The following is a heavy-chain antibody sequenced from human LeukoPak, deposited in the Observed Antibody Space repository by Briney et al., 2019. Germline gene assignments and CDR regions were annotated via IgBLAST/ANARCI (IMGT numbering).Heavy chain of an antibody. CDR1: GFTFTSYW. Sequence: GGSLRLSCAASGFTFTSYWMHWVGQAPGKGLVWVSRINSDGTSTAYADSVKGRFTISRDNAKNMLYLQMNSLRVDDTAVYYCVRGAPFDYWGQGTLVAVSS. CDR2: INSDGTST. V-gene: IGHV3-74*01. J-gene: IGHJ4*02. D-gene: IGHD1-26*01. CDR3: VRGAPFDY.